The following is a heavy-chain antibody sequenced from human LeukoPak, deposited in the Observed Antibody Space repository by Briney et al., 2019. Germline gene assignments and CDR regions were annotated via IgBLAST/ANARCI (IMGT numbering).Heavy chain of an antibody. CDR3: ARVAGYGYSDY. J-gene: IGHJ4*02. CDR2: IYYSGST. D-gene: IGHD5-18*01. Sequence: PSETLSLTCTVSGGSISNYHWSWIRQPPGKGLEWIGYIYYSGSTNYNPSLKSRVTISVDTSKNQFSLKLSSVTAADTAVYYCARVAGYGYSDYWGQGTLVTVSS. CDR1: GGSISNYH. V-gene: IGHV4-59*01.